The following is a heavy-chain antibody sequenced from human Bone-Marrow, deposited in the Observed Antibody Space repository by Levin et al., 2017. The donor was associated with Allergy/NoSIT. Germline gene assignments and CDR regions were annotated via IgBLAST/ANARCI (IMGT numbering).Heavy chain of an antibody. J-gene: IGHJ3*01. Sequence: PGGSLRLSCAASGFTFSDAGMNWVRQAPGKGLEWVGRIKGESDGGTTDYAAPVKARFNISRDDSTNTLSLQMNSLKTEDAAVYYCTTDRLYSGSYYGTFDFWGQGTTVIVSS. CDR3: TTDRLYSGSYYGTFDF. CDR1: GFTFSDAG. V-gene: IGHV3-15*07. CDR2: IKGESDGGTT. D-gene: IGHD1-26*01.